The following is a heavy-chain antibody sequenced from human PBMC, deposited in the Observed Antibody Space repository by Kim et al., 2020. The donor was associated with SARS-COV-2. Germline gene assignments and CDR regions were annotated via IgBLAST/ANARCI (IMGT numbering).Heavy chain of an antibody. CDR1: GFTFSSYD. CDR3: ARESGGYYGMDV. D-gene: IGHD3-16*01. Sequence: GGSLRLSCSASGFTFSSYDMHWVRQATGKGREWVSAIGTAGDTYYPGSVKGRFTISRENAKNSLYLQMNSLRAGDTAVYYCARESGGYYGMDVWGQGTTVTVSS. CDR2: IGTAGDT. V-gene: IGHV3-13*01. J-gene: IGHJ6*02.